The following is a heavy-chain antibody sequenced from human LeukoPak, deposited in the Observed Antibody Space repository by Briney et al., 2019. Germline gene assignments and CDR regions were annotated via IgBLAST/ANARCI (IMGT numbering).Heavy chain of an antibody. D-gene: IGHD2-15*01. CDR3: AKGDNFDY. V-gene: IGHV1-3*04. CDR2: INTGNGNT. Sequence: GASVKVSCKASGYTFINYVIHWVRQAPGQGPEWMGWINTGNGNTKYSQKFQDRLIITWDTSASTAYMELSSLRSEDTAVYKCAKGDNFDYWAREPWSPSPQ. CDR1: GYTFINYV. J-gene: IGHJ4*02.